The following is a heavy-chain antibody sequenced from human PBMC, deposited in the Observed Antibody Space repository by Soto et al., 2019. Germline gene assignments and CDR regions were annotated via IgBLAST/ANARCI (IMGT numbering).Heavy chain of an antibody. D-gene: IGHD6-19*01. J-gene: IGHJ4*02. CDR3: ARYFRGSGRYFFDY. CDR1: GFTFISSF. CDR2: INQDGGVT. V-gene: IGHV3-7*03. Sequence: TGGSLRLSCVASGFTFISSFMGWIRQAPGKGLEWVANINQDGGVTYYVDSVEGRFTISRDNTKDSLYLQMHSLRGEDTAMYYCARYFRGSGRYFFDYWGQGTLVTVSS.